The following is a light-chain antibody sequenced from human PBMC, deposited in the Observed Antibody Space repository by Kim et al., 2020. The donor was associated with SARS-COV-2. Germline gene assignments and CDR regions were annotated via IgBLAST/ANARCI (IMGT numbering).Light chain of an antibody. V-gene: IGLV2-11*01. CDR3: CSYAGSYTEV. J-gene: IGLJ2*01. Sequence: GQSVTISCTGPSSDVGGYNYVSWYQQHPGKAPKLMIYDVSKRPSGVPDRFSGSKSGNTASLTISGLQGEDEADYYCCSYAGSYTEVFGGGTQLTVL. CDR1: SSDVGGYNY. CDR2: DVS.